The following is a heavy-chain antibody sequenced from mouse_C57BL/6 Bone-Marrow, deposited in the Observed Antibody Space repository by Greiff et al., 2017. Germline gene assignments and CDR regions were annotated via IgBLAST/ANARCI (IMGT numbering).Heavy chain of an antibody. J-gene: IGHJ3*01. CDR1: GYAFSSYW. D-gene: IGHD2-4*01. V-gene: IGHV1-80*01. CDR2: IYPGDGDT. Sequence: QVQLKESGAELVKPGASVKISCKASGYAFSSYWMNWVKQRPGKGLEWIGQIYPGDGDTNYNGKFKGKATLTADKSSSTAYMQLSSLTSEDSAVYFCARTPIYYDYDGGFAYWGQGTLVTVSA. CDR3: ARTPIYYDYDGGFAY.